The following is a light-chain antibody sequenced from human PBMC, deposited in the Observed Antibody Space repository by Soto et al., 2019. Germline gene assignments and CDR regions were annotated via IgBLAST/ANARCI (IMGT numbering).Light chain of an antibody. CDR2: DVT. Sequence: QSVLTQPRSVSGSPGQSVTISCTGTSSYVGNYDYVSWHQQHPGKAPKLMIYDVTKRPSGVPDRFSGSKSGNTASLTISGLQAEDEADYYCRSYVGSYSYVFGTGTKVTVL. CDR1: SSYVGNYDY. J-gene: IGLJ1*01. V-gene: IGLV2-11*01. CDR3: RSYVGSYSYV.